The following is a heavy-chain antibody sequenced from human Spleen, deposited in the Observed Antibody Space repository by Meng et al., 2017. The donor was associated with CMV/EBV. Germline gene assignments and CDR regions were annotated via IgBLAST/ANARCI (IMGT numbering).Heavy chain of an antibody. CDR1: GFVFSDYY. CDR3: ARDSEYSSFDY. V-gene: IGHV3-11*01. Sequence: LSLTCAASGFVFSDYYINWIRQAPGKGLEWVSYITTGGTMYYADSVKGRFIISRDNARNSLYLQMNSLRAEDTAVYYCARDSEYSSFDYWGQGTLVTVSS. J-gene: IGHJ4*02. CDR2: ITTGGTM. D-gene: IGHD6-19*01.